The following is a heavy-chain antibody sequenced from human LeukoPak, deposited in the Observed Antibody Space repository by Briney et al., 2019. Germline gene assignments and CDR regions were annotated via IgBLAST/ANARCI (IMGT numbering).Heavy chain of an antibody. Sequence: SETLSLTCSVSGYSISSGYNWGWIRQSPGQGLEWLGIINESESTYYNPSLKSRVTITVDTSKNQFFLRLNSLTAADTGVYYCARGRSGYLRAVFEFWGQGAMVTVSS. CDR3: ARGRSGYLRAVFEF. J-gene: IGHJ3*01. D-gene: IGHD3-22*01. CDR2: INESEST. V-gene: IGHV4-38-2*02. CDR1: GYSISSGYN.